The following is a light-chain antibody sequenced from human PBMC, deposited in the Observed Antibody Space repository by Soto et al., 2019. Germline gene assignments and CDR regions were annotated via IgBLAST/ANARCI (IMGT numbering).Light chain of an antibody. CDR1: QIVNTN. Sequence: IVMTQSPAALSVSPGDSATLSCRASQIVNTNVAWYQQRPGQAPRLLIFAASTRATGVAARFSGSGSGTEFTLTVDSLQSEDFGVYYCQQYNNWPRTFGQGTEVDI. CDR2: AAS. J-gene: IGKJ1*01. CDR3: QQYNNWPRT. V-gene: IGKV3-15*01.